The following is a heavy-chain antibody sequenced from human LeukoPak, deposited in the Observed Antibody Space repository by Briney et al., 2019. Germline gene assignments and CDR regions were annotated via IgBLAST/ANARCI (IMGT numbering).Heavy chain of an antibody. CDR2: ISYDGSNK. J-gene: IGHJ4*02. V-gene: IGHV3-30-3*01. D-gene: IGHD6-6*01. Sequence: PGRSLRLSCAASGFTFSSYATHWVRQAPGKGLEWVAVISYDGSNKYYADSVKGRFTTSRDNSKNTLYLQMNSLRAEDTAVYYCARYSSSSTWGQGTLVTVSS. CDR1: GFTFSSYA. CDR3: ARYSSSST.